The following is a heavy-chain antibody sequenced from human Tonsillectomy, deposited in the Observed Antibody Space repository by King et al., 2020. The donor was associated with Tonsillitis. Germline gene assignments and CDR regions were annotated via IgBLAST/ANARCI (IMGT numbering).Heavy chain of an antibody. CDR1: DFTSSTHW. Sequence: QLVQSGGGLVQPGGSLRLSCAASDFTSSTHWMTWVRQAPGKGLEWVANIKEDGSEIFYVDSVKGRFTIARDAAKKSLYLLMNSLSAEDTAVDYCVGGRGWLFDDWGQGTLVTVSS. CDR3: VGGRGWLFDD. CDR2: IKEDGSEI. V-gene: IGHV3-7*03. J-gene: IGHJ4*02. D-gene: IGHD6-19*01.